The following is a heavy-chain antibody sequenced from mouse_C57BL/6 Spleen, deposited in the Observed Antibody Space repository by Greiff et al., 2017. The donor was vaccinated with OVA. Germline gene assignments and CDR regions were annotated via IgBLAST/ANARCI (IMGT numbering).Heavy chain of an antibody. CDR3: ARRYYYGSSYLYFDV. V-gene: IGHV1-80*01. CDR2: IYPGDGDT. J-gene: IGHJ1*03. Sequence: QVQLKESGAELVKPGASVKISCKASGYAFSSYWMNWVKQRPGKGLEWIGQIYPGDGDTNYNGKFKGKATLTADKSSSTAYMQLSSLTSEDSAVYYGARRYYYGSSYLYFDVWGTGTTVTVSS. D-gene: IGHD1-1*01. CDR1: GYAFSSYW.